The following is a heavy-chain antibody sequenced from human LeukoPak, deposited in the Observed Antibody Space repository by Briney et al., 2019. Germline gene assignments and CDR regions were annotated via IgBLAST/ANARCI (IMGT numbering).Heavy chain of an antibody. J-gene: IGHJ4*02. CDR1: GVTVSSNY. Sequence: GGSLGLSCAASGVTVSSNYMSWVRQAPGKGLEWVSVIYSGGSTYYADSVKGRFTISRHNSKNTLYLQMNSLRAEDTAVYYCARDLVGDLDYWGQGTLVTVSS. D-gene: IGHD1-26*01. CDR3: ARDLVGDLDY. CDR2: IYSGGST. V-gene: IGHV3-53*04.